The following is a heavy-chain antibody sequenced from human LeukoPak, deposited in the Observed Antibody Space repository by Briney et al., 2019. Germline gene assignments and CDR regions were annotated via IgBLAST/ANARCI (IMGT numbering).Heavy chain of an antibody. V-gene: IGHV3-23*01. CDR1: GFTFSSYA. Sequence: GGSLRLSCAASGFTFSSYAMSWVRQAPGKGLEWVSAISGSGGSTYYADSVKGRFTISRDNSKNTLYLQMNSLRAEDMAVYYCAKDYYDSSGYYYCPGYWGQGTLVTVSS. J-gene: IGHJ4*02. CDR3: AKDYYDSSGYYYCPGY. D-gene: IGHD3-22*01. CDR2: ISGSGGST.